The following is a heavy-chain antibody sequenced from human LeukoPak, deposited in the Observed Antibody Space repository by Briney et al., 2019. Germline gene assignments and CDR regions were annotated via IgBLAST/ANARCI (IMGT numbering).Heavy chain of an antibody. D-gene: IGHD5-12*01. CDR3: ARDPLRRWWLRFFQNKYYFDY. V-gene: IGHV1-69*06. J-gene: IGHJ4*02. CDR2: IIPIFGTA. CDR1: GGTFSSYA. Sequence: SVKVSCKASGGTFSSYAISWVRQAPGQGLEWMGGIIPIFGTANYAQKFQGRVTITADKSTSTAYMELSSLRSEDTAVYYCARDPLRRWWLRFFQNKYYFDYWGQGTLVTVSS.